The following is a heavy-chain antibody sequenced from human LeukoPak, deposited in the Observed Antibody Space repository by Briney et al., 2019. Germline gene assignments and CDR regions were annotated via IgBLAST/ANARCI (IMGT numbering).Heavy chain of an antibody. CDR3: ASYGYDSSGYYLSDHDAFDI. CDR2: IYYSGST. J-gene: IGHJ3*02. CDR1: GGSISSSSHY. D-gene: IGHD3-22*01. V-gene: IGHV4-39*07. Sequence: SETLSLTCTVSGGSISSSSHYWGWSRQPPGKGLEWIGSIYYSGSTYYNPSLKSRVTISVDTSKNQFSLKLSSVTAADTAVYYCASYGYDSSGYYLSDHDAFDIWGQGTMVTVSS.